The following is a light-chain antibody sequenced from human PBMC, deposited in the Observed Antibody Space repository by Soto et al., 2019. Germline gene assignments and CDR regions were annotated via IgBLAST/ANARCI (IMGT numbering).Light chain of an antibody. J-gene: IGKJ3*01. V-gene: IGKV3-20*01. CDR2: GAS. CDR1: QSVSSSY. Sequence: EIVLTQSPGTLSLSPGERATLSCRASQSVSSSYLAWYQQKPGQAPRLLIYGASSRATGIPDRFSGSGSGTDFTLTISRLEPEAFAVYYCQQYGSSLFTFSPGTKVDIK. CDR3: QQYGSSLFT.